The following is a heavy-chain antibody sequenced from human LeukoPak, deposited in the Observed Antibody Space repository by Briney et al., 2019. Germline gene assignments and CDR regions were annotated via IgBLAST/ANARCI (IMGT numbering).Heavy chain of an antibody. CDR2: ISYDGSIE. Sequence: GGSLRPSCAASGFTFSIYGMHGVGQSPAKGLGWVAVISYDGSIEYYADSVKGRFTISRDDSRNTLYLQMNSLRPEDTALYYCAKDLQHLVRTLSFDYWGQGTLVTVSS. J-gene: IGHJ4*02. D-gene: IGHD6-13*01. CDR3: AKDLQHLVRTLSFDY. CDR1: GFTFSIYG. V-gene: IGHV3-30*18.